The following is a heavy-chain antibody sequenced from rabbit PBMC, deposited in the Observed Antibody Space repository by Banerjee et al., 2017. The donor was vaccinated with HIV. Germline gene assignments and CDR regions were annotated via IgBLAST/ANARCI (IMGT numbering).Heavy chain of an antibody. CDR2: IYTGRGIT. CDR3: ARDLAGVIGWNFNL. V-gene: IGHV1S40*01. Sequence: QSLEESGGDLVKPEGSLTLTCKASGFDFSGYYMSWVRQAPGKGLEWVGIIYTGRGITYYASWVKGRFTISKTSSTTVTLQMTSLTAADTATYLCARDLAGVIGWNFNLWGPGTLVTVS. CDR1: GFDFSGYY. J-gene: IGHJ4*01. D-gene: IGHD4-1*01.